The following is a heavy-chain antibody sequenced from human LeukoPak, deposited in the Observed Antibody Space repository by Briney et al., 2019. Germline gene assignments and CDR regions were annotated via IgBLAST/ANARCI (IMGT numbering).Heavy chain of an antibody. CDR3: ATRMVGATDPDY. J-gene: IGHJ4*02. Sequence: SETLSLTCTVSGGSISSSSYYWGWIRQPPGKGLEWIGSIYYSGSTYYNPSLKSRVTISVDTSKNQFSLKLSSVTAADTAVYYCATRMVGATDPDYWGQGTLVTVSS. V-gene: IGHV4-39*01. CDR1: GGSISSSSYY. CDR2: IYYSGST. D-gene: IGHD1-26*01.